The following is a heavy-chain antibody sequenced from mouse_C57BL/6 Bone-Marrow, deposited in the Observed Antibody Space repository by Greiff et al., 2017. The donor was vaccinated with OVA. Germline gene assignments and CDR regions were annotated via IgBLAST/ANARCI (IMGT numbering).Heavy chain of an antibody. CDR2: IRNKPNGSTT. CDR3: ARYKGRVAVDYFDY. D-gene: IGHD1-1*01. CDR1: GFTFTTYY. J-gene: IGHJ2*01. Sequence: EVKLMASGGGLVQPGASLSLSCAASGFTFTTYYMRWVRQPPGKALEWLAFIRNKPNGSTTEYSASVKGRFTISRDNSQSILYLQMNTLRAEDSATYYCARYKGRVAVDYFDYWGQGTALTVSS. V-gene: IGHV7-3*01.